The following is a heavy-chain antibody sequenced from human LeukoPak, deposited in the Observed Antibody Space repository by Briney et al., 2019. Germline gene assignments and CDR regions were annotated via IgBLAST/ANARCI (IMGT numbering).Heavy chain of an antibody. Sequence: ASVKVSCKASGYTFTSYGISWVRQAPGQGLEWMGWISAYNGNTNYAQKLQGRVTMTTDTSTSTAYMELRSLRSDDTAVYYCARGKREVLNTRVFDYWGQGTLVTVSS. D-gene: IGHD1-26*01. CDR2: ISAYNGNT. CDR3: ARGKREVLNTRVFDY. J-gene: IGHJ4*02. CDR1: GYTFTSYG. V-gene: IGHV1-18*01.